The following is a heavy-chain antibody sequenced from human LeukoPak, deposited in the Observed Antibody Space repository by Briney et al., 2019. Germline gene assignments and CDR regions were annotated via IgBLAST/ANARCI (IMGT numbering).Heavy chain of an antibody. Sequence: GGSLRLSCAASGVTFSSYAMSWVRQAPGKGQEWVSAISGSGGSTYYADSVKGRFTISRDNSKNTLYLQMNSLRAEDTAVYYCAKDLYGSGSSPDYWGQGTPVTVSS. D-gene: IGHD3-10*01. CDR3: AKDLYGSGSSPDY. CDR2: ISGSGGST. J-gene: IGHJ4*02. CDR1: GVTFSSYA. V-gene: IGHV3-23*01.